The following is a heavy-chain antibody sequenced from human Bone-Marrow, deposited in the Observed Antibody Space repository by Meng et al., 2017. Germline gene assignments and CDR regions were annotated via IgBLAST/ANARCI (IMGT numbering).Heavy chain of an antibody. V-gene: IGHV4-34*01. CDR2: INHSGST. CDR1: GGSFSGYY. J-gene: IGHJ4*02. CDR3: ARDNTMIGSFDY. D-gene: IGHD3-22*01. Sequence: VQLQQWGSGLLKPSETLSRTCAVYGGSFSGYYWSWIRQPPGKGLEWIGEINHSGSTNYNPSLKSRVTISVDTSKNQFSLKLSSVTAADTAVYYCARDNTMIGSFDYWGQGTLVTSPQ.